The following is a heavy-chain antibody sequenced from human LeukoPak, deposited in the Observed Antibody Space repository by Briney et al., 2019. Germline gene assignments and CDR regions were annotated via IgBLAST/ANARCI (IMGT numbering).Heavy chain of an antibody. CDR1: GFTFSSYA. V-gene: IGHV3-23*01. D-gene: IGHD1-14*01. CDR3: AKGHRGPDAFDI. CDR2: ISGSGGGT. J-gene: IGHJ3*02. Sequence: GGSLRLSCAASGFTFSSYAMSWVRRAPGKGLEWVSAISGSGGGTYYADSVEGRFTISRDNSKNTLYLQMNSLRAEDTAVYFCAKGHRGPDAFDIWGQGTMVTVSS.